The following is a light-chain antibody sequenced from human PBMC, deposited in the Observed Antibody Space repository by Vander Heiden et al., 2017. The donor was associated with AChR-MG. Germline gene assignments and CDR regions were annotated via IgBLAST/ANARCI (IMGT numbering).Light chain of an antibody. Sequence: EILMTQLPATPSVSPGERATLSCRASQGVSSNLAWYQHKPGKVPRVLIYGVSTRATGIPPRFSGSGSGTEFTLTISSLQSEDFAVYYCQEYKDGPRTFGQGTKVELK. J-gene: IGKJ1*01. CDR3: QEYKDGPRT. CDR2: GVS. V-gene: IGKV3-15*01. CDR1: QGVSSN.